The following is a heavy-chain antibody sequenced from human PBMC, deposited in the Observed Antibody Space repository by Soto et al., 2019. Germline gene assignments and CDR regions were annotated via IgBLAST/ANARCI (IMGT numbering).Heavy chain of an antibody. CDR3: AQICPEGYYYYGMDV. CDR2: IDWDGDK. CDR1: GFSLNTSEMC. Sequence: SGPTLVNPTQTLTLTCIFSGFSLNTSEMCVSWIRQPPGKALEWLARIDWDGDKYYSTSLKTRLTISKDTSKNQVVLTMTNMDAPDTATYYCAQICPEGYYYYGMDVWGQGTTVTVSS. V-gene: IGHV2-70*11. J-gene: IGHJ6*02.